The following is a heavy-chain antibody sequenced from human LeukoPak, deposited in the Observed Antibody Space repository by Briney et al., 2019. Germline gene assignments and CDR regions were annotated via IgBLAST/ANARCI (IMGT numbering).Heavy chain of an antibody. Sequence: PSETLSLTCTVSGGSISSGGYYWSWIRQHPGKGLEWIGYIYYSGSTYYNPSLKSRVTISVDTSKNQFSPKLSSVTAADTAVYYCAGTYYYDSSGSSAFDIWGQGTMVTVSS. CDR1: GGSISSGGYY. V-gene: IGHV4-31*03. CDR2: IYYSGST. CDR3: AGTYYYDSSGSSAFDI. D-gene: IGHD3-22*01. J-gene: IGHJ3*02.